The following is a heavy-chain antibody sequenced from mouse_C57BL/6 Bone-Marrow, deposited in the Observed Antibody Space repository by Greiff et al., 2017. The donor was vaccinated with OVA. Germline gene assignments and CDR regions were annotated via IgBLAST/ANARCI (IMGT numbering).Heavy chain of an antibody. CDR2: IDPENGDT. D-gene: IGHD2-5*01. J-gene: IGHJ4*01. Sequence: VQLQQPGAELVKPGASVKLSCKASGYTFTSYWMHWVKQRPEQGLEWIGWIDPENGDTEYASKFQGKATITADTSSNTAYLQLSSLTSEDTAVYYCTTSYYSNYDYAMDYWGQGTSVTVSS. CDR1: GYTFTSYW. CDR3: TTSYYSNYDYAMDY. V-gene: IGHV14-4*01.